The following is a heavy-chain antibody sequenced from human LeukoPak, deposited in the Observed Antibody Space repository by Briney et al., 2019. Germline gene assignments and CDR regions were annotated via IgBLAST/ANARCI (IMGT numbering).Heavy chain of an antibody. V-gene: IGHV4-59*08. J-gene: IGHJ4*02. Sequence: SSETLSLTCTVSGGSISSYYWSWLRQPPGKGLEWIGYIYYSGRTNYNPSLKSRVTISVDTSKNQFSLKLNSVNAADTAVYYCARLEDYGDYYFDYWGQGILVTVSS. CDR3: ARLEDYGDYYFDY. CDR1: GGSISSYY. D-gene: IGHD4-17*01. CDR2: IYYSGRT.